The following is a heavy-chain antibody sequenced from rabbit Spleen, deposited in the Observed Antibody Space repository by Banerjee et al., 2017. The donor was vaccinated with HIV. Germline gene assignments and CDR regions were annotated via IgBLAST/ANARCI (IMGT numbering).Heavy chain of an antibody. J-gene: IGHJ6*01. CDR3: ARSANGYNDYGMDL. V-gene: IGHV1S45*01. CDR1: GVSLNDKDV. Sequence: QEQLEESGGGLVKPEGSLTLTCKASGVSLNDKDVMGWVRQAPGKGLEWIACINTATTKPVYASWAKGRYTLSKTSSTTVTLEMTSLTAADTATYFCARSANGYNDYGMDLWGPGTLVTVS. CDR2: INTATTKP. D-gene: IGHD3-1*01.